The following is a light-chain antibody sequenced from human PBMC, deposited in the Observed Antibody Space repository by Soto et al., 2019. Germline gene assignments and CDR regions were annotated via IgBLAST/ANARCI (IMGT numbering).Light chain of an antibody. V-gene: IGKV3-20*01. CDR2: GVS. Sequence: EIVLTQSPGTLSLSPGERATLSCRASQSVRSTFLAWYQQKPGQAPRLLIFGVSNRATGIPDRFSGSGSGTDFTLTISRLEPEDFAVYYCGQFVSAPPRTFGQGTKVEIK. J-gene: IGKJ1*01. CDR3: GQFVSAPPRT. CDR1: QSVRSTF.